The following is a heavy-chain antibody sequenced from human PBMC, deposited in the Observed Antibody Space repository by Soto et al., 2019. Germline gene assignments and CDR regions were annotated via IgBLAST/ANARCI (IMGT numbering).Heavy chain of an antibody. CDR3: TGVTSGYSGLFDP. CDR2: LSPDEGTT. CDR1: GFTLSNYW. V-gene: IGHV3-74*01. D-gene: IGHD3-10*01. Sequence: PGGSLRLSCAASGFTLSNYWVHWVRQGPGQGLVWVARLSPDEGTTNYADSVKGRFSISRDNAKSTMYLQMNSLRVEDTALYYCTGVTSGYSGLFDPWGQGTQVTVS. J-gene: IGHJ5*02.